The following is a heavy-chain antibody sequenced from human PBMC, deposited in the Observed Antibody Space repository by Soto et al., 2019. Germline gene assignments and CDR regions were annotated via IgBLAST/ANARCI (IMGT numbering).Heavy chain of an antibody. D-gene: IGHD3-10*01. CDR2: INSDGSST. CDR3: ARVTLVRGVIIDYYYYGMDV. Sequence: GGSLRLSCAAPGFTFSSYWMHWVRQAPGKGLVWVSRINSDGSSTSYADSVKGRFTISRDNAKNTLYLQMNSLRAEDTAVYYCARVTLVRGVIIDYYYYGMDVWGQGTTVTVSS. V-gene: IGHV3-74*01. CDR1: GFTFSSYW. J-gene: IGHJ6*02.